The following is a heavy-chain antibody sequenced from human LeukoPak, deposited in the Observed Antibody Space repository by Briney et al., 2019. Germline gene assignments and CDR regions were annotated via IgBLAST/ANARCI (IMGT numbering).Heavy chain of an antibody. J-gene: IGHJ4*02. CDR3: AKDGLTTVKAYYFDY. D-gene: IGHD4-17*01. CDR2: ISYDGSNK. V-gene: IGHV3-30*18. CDR1: GFTFSSYG. Sequence: GRSLRLSCAASGFTFSSYGMHWVRQAPGKGLEWVAVISYDGSNKYYADSVKGRFTISRDNSKNTLYLQMNSLRAEDTAVYYCAKDGLTTVKAYYFDYWGQGTLVTVSS.